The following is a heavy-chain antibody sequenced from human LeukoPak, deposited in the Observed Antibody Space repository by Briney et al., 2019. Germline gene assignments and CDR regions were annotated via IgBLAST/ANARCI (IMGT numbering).Heavy chain of an antibody. D-gene: IGHD3-22*01. J-gene: IGHJ4*02. V-gene: IGHV3-30-3*01. CDR3: ARGTDYYDSSGYYLIDY. CDR2: ISYDGSNK. CDR1: GFTFSSYA. Sequence: PGRSLRLSCAASGFTFSSYAMHWVRQAPGKGLEWVAVISYDGSNKYYADSVKGRFTISRDNSKNTLYLQMNSLRAEDTAVYYCARGTDYYDSSGYYLIDYWGQGTLVTVSS.